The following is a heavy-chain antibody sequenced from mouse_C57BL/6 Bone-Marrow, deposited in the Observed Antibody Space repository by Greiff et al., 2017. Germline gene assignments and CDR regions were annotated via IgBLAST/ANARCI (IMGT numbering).Heavy chain of an antibody. J-gene: IGHJ3*01. V-gene: IGHV5-6*02. CDR3: AKLAAWFAY. CDR1: GFTFSSYG. Sequence: DVKLQESGGDLVKPGGSLKLSCAASGFTFSSYGLSWVRQTPDKRLEWVATISSGGSYTYYPDRVKGRFTISRDNAKNTLYLQMSSLKSEDTAMYYCAKLAAWFAYWGQGTLVTVSA. CDR2: ISSGGSYT.